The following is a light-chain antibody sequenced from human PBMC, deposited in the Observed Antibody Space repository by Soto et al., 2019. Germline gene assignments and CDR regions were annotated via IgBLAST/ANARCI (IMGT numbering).Light chain of an antibody. CDR1: QSISNW. V-gene: IGKV1-5*01. J-gene: IGKJ1*01. CDR2: HAS. Sequence: EIEMTQNTSSLSASVRVTVTITCRASQSISNWLAWYQQKPGTAPKLLIYHASTLESGVPSRFSGSGSGTEFTLTFCSLQPDDFATYYCQQYNSYSFGQGGKADNK. CDR3: QQYNSYS.